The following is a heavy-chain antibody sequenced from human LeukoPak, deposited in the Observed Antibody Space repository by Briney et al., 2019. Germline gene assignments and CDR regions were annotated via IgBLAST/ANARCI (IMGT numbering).Heavy chain of an antibody. Sequence: GGSLRLSCAASGFTFSDYYMSWIRQAPGKGLEWVSYISSSGSTIYYADSVRGRFTISRDNARNSLYLQMNSLRVEDTAVYYCARDGRSGASFDYWGQGTLVTVSS. CDR3: ARDGRSGASFDY. CDR1: GFTFSDYY. V-gene: IGHV3-11*04. J-gene: IGHJ4*02. D-gene: IGHD3-10*01. CDR2: ISSSGSTI.